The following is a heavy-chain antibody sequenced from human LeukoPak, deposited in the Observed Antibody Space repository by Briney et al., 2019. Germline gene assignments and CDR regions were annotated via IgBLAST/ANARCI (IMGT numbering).Heavy chain of an antibody. D-gene: IGHD2-15*01. Sequence: ASVKVSCKTSGYSFTGHFIQWVPQAPRQGLERMGWIKLNGGDSGGTNNVHKFRGRVMMTRDTSISTAYLEVTSLRSDDTAVYYCAREGFVGYDLKAFDYWGQGTLVTVSS. CDR1: GYSFTGHF. V-gene: IGHV1-2*02. CDR3: AREGFVGYDLKAFDY. J-gene: IGHJ4*02. CDR2: IKLNGGDSGGT.